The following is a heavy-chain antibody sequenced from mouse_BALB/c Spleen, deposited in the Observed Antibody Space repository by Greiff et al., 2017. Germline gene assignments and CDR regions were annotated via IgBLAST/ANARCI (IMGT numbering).Heavy chain of an antibody. V-gene: IGHV5-17*02. CDR3: ARAGYGNRAWFAY. D-gene: IGHD2-10*02. CDR2: ISSGSSTI. Sequence: EVKLVESGGGLVQPGGSRKLSCAASGFTFSSFGMHWVRQAPEKGLEWVAYISSGSSTIYYADTVKGRFTISRDNPKNTLFLQMTSLRSEDTAMYYCARAGYGNRAWFAYWGQGTLVTVSA. J-gene: IGHJ3*01. CDR1: GFTFSSFG.